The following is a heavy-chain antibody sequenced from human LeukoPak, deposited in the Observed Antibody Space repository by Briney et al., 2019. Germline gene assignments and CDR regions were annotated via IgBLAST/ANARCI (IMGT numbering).Heavy chain of an antibody. J-gene: IGHJ4*02. CDR2: IKQDGSEK. D-gene: IGHD1-26*01. CDR3: ARDKDSGGATGSILDY. CDR1: GLTFSNYW. V-gene: IGHV3-7*03. Sequence: PGGSLRLSCAASGLTFSNYWMSWVRQAPGKGLEWVATIKQDGSEKYYVDSVKGRFTISRDNAKNSLYLQMYSLRADDTAVYYCARDKDSGGATGSILDYWGQGTLVTVSS.